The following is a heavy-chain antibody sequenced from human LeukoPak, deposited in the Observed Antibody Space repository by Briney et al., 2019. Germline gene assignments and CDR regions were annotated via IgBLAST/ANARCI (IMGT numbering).Heavy chain of an antibody. CDR1: GFTFSSYA. CDR2: IKQDGSEK. CDR3: ARNPGASQKGIS. D-gene: IGHD4/OR15-4a*01. J-gene: IGHJ4*02. V-gene: IGHV3-7*01. Sequence: GGSLRLSCAASGFTFSSYAMSWVRQAPGKGLEWVANIKQDGSEKYYVDSVKGRFTISRDNAKNSLYLQMNSLRAEDTAVYYCARNPGASQKGISWGQGTLVTVSS.